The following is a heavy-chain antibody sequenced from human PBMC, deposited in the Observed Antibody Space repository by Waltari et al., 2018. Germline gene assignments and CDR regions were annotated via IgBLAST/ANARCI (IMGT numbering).Heavy chain of an antibody. CDR3: ATFGYSGYGFSI. CDR1: DYY. J-gene: IGHJ4*02. V-gene: IGHV1-69-2*01. D-gene: IGHD5-12*01. Sequence: DYYMHWVQQAPGKGLEWMGRVDPEDGETIYAEKFQGRVTITADTSTDTAYMELSSLRSEDTAVYYCATFGYSGYGFSIWGQGTLVTVSS. CDR2: VDPEDGET.